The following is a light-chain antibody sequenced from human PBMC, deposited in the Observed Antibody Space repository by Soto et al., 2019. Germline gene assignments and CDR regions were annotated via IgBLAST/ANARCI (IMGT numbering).Light chain of an antibody. V-gene: IGKV3-20*01. CDR3: QQYGSSLALT. Sequence: EIVLTQSPGTLSLSPGERATLSCRASQSVSSSYLAWYLQKPGQAPRLLIYGASSRATGIPDRFSGSGSGTDFTLTISRLEPEDFAVYYCQQYGSSLALTFGGGTKVDIK. CDR2: GAS. J-gene: IGKJ4*01. CDR1: QSVSSSY.